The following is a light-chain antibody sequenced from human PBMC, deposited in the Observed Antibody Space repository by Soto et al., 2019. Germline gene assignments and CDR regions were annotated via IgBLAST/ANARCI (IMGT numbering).Light chain of an antibody. CDR1: QSLSSSY. CDR3: RHYGNNPPSVT. Sequence: EIVLTQSPGTLSLSPGERATLSCRASQSLSSSYLVWYQQKPGQAPRLLIYGASSRATGIPDRFSGSGAGTDFTLNIGRLEPEDFAVYFWRHYGNNPPSVTFGPGTRVDIE. J-gene: IGKJ3*01. CDR2: GAS. V-gene: IGKV3-20*01.